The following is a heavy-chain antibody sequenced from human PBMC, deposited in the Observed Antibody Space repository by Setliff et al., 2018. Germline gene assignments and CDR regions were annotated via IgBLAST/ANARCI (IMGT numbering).Heavy chain of an antibody. CDR3: AGAPPSSGWTPRGYYYYYMDV. CDR2: MYYSGST. D-gene: IGHD6-19*01. Sequence: PSETLSLTCTVSGGSISSYYWSWIRQPPGKGLEWIGYMYYSGSTNYNPSFKSRVTISVDTSKNQFSLKLSSVTAADTAVYYCAGAPPSSGWTPRGYYYYYMDVWGKGTTVTVSS. CDR1: GGSISSYY. J-gene: IGHJ6*03. V-gene: IGHV4-59*01.